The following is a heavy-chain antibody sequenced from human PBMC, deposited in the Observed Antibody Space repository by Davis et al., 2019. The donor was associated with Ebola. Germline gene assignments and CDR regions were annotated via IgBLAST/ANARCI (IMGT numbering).Heavy chain of an antibody. CDR2: ISSNGGST. CDR3: AREGYGGNSDDY. J-gene: IGHJ4*02. V-gene: IGHV3-64*01. Sequence: GESLKISCAASGFTFSSYAMHWVRQAPGKGLEYVSAISSNGGSTYYANSVKGRFTISRDNSKNTLYLQMGSLRAEDMAVYYCAREGYGGNSDDYWGQGTLVTVSS. D-gene: IGHD4-23*01. CDR1: GFTFSSYA.